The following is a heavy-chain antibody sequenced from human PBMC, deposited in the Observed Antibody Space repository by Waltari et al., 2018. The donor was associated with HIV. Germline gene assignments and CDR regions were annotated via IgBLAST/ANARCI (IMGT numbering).Heavy chain of an antibody. CDR1: AGSVTRSDYY. D-gene: IGHD3-22*01. Sequence: QLQLQESGPGLVKPSETLSLTCPISAGSVTRSDYYWGWIRQPPGEGLEGIGSSYYSWYSDDNPSLNSRVTISVDTSKNQFSVNLRSVTAADTAVYYCARLAWGVITMMGNYFDLWGQGTLVTVSS. CDR2: SYYSWYS. V-gene: IGHV4-39*01. CDR3: ARLAWGVITMMGNYFDL. J-gene: IGHJ4*02.